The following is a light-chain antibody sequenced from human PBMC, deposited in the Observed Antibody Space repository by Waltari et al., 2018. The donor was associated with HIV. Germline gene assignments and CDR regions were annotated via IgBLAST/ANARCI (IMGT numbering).Light chain of an antibody. Sequence: DIQMTQSPFFVSASVGDRVTITWRASQAISSWLTWYQQRPGAAPKLLIYASSTLQSGVPTRFSGGRSGANFTLTSSSLQPEDFATYFCQQADGLPWTFGQGTKVEMK. CDR1: QAISSW. CDR2: ASS. V-gene: IGKV1-12*01. J-gene: IGKJ1*01. CDR3: QQADGLPWT.